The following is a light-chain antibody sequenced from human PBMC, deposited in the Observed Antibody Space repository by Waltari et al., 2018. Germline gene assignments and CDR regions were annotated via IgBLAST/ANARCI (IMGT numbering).Light chain of an antibody. Sequence: DIQMTQSPSSLSASIGDRVTITCRASQGVSNSLAWYQQKPGQGTKVLLYAASRLQSGCPARFSASGSGRDYTFTINSLQPEDGATYYWQQYSAPPWTVGEGTRVEIK. V-gene: IGKV1-NL1*01. CDR2: AAS. CDR3: QQYSAPPWT. J-gene: IGKJ1*01. CDR1: QGVSNS.